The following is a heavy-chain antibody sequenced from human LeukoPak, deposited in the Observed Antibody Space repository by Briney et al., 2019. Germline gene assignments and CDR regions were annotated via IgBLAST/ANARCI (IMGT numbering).Heavy chain of an antibody. J-gene: IGHJ4*02. Sequence: SVKVSCKASGGTFSSYAISWVRQAPRQGLEWMGGIIPIFGTANYAQKFQGRVTITTDESTSTAYMELSSLRSEDTAVYYCARGRSIAVAGPPYYFDYWGQGTLVTVSS. CDR3: ARGRSIAVAGPPYYFDY. CDR2: IIPIFGTA. D-gene: IGHD6-19*01. CDR1: GGTFSSYA. V-gene: IGHV1-69*05.